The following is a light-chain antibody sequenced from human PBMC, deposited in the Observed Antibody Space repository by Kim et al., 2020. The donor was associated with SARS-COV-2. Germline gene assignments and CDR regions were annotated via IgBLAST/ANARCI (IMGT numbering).Light chain of an antibody. V-gene: IGKV3-11*01. CDR2: DAS. Sequence: SGSPGARATLSGRASQSVSSYLAWYQHKPGQAPRLLISDASNRATGIPARFSGSGSGTDFILTISSLEPEDFAVYYCHQRNYWPYTFGQGTKLEIK. CDR1: QSVSSY. CDR3: HQRNYWPYT. J-gene: IGKJ2*01.